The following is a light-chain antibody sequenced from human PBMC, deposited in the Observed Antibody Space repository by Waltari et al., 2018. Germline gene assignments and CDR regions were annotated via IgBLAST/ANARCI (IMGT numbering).Light chain of an antibody. V-gene: IGKV1-39*01. CDR1: QKIRTD. CDR2: AAS. CDR3: QQTDTAPLI. Sequence: IQLTQSPSSLSAWVHGRHTITCRASQKIRTDLNWYKRKQGQAPTLLIYAASTLQTGVPSRFSARGSGADFTLTINVLQPDDFATYYCQQTDTAPLIFGGGTKVDIE. J-gene: IGKJ4*01.